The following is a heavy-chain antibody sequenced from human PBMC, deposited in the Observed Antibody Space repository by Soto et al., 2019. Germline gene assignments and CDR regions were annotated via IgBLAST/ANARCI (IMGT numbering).Heavy chain of an antibody. Sequence: QEQLVQSGTEVRKPGASVTVSCKSSGYTFTDFYLHWLRQAPGQGLELVGWINPKTGDTKSSQKFQGRVTMSRDTSVSTAYIDLTSLTSDDTAMYYCATGTNGTTGWYHPWGQGTRVIVSS. CDR1: GYTFTDFY. CDR3: ATGTNGTTGWYHP. J-gene: IGHJ5*02. D-gene: IGHD1-1*01. V-gene: IGHV1-2*02. CDR2: INPKTGDT.